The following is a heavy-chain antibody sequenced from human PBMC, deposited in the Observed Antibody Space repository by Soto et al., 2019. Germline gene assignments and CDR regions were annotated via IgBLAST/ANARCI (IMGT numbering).Heavy chain of an antibody. CDR2: ISYDGSNK. V-gene: IGHV3-30*18. CDR1: GFNFNSYG. Sequence: GGSLRLSCAASGFNFNSYGLHWVRQAPGKGLEWVAIISYDGSNKYYADSVKGRFTISRDNSKNTLYLQMNSLRPEDTAVYYCAKARHGDYRDFDNWGQGTLVTVSS. D-gene: IGHD4-17*01. CDR3: AKARHGDYRDFDN. J-gene: IGHJ4*02.